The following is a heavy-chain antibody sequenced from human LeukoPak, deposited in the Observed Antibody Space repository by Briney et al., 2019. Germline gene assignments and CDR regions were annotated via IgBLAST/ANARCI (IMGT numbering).Heavy chain of an antibody. V-gene: IGHV3-74*01. Sequence: PWGSLTLSCVASGFTFGNYWMRWIRQVPGQGLEVLARITCGGSGTAYADSVTGRFTLSRDNATNTLLLQMDSLRVDDTATYYCVRDSTFGVDYCGQGTLVTVSS. CDR2: ITCGGSGT. CDR1: GFTFGNYW. CDR3: VRDSTFGVDY. D-gene: IGHD3-10*01. J-gene: IGHJ4*02.